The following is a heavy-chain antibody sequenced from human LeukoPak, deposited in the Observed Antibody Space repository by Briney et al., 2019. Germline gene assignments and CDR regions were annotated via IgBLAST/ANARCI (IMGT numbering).Heavy chain of an antibody. CDR3: ARAKGDF. CDR2: IYYSGST. V-gene: IGHV4-59*01. J-gene: IGHJ4*02. CDR1: GGSISNYY. Sequence: PSETLSLTCTVSGGSISNYYWNWIRQPPGQGLEWIGHIYYSGSTNYNPSLKSRVTISVDTSKNQFSLKLSSVTAADTAVYYCARAKGDFWGQGILVTVSS.